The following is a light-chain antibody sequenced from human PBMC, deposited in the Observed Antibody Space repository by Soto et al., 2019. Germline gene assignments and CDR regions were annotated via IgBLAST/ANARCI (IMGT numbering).Light chain of an antibody. V-gene: IGLV1-44*01. J-gene: IGLJ2*01. CDR1: SSNIGSNT. CDR2: SNN. Sequence: HSVLTQPPSASGTPGQRVTISCSGSSSNIGSNTVNWYQQLPGTAPKLLIYSNNQRPSGVPDRFSGSKSGTSASLAISGLQSEDEADYYCAAWDGSLNGYVVFGGGTKLTVL. CDR3: AAWDGSLNGYVV.